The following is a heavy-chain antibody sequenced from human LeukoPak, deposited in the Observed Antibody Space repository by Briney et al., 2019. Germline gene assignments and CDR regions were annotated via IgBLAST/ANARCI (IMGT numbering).Heavy chain of an antibody. CDR1: GYTFTSYG. J-gene: IGHJ5*02. Sequence: ASVKVSCKASGYTFTSYGVSWVRQAPGQGLEWMGWISAYSGNTVYAHKLQGRLTMTTDTSTSTAYMELRSLRSDDTAVYYCARAGGDIVVVPAAEIRWFDPWGQGTLVTVSS. CDR3: ARAGGDIVVVPAAEIRWFDP. D-gene: IGHD2-2*01. CDR2: ISAYSGNT. V-gene: IGHV1-18*01.